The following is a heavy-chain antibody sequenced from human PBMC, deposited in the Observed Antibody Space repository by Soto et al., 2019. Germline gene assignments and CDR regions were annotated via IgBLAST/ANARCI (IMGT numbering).Heavy chain of an antibody. D-gene: IGHD2-21*01. J-gene: IGHJ3*01. CDR2: IFYAGTN. Sequence: PPETMSLTCTVYGGSIIGFYWSWMRQPPGKGLEWIGYIFYAGTNIHTAAPRRRVTYPGDTPNNQFTLDLSSVTAADTAVYYCASHDVIGKLQKGIGLWGQGKRGTVSS. V-gene: IGHV4-59*01. CDR3: ASHDVIGKLQKGIGL. CDR1: GGSIIGFY.